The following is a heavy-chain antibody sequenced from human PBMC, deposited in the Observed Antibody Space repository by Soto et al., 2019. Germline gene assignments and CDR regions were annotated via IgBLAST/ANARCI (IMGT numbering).Heavy chain of an antibody. CDR3: ATDPPVHGTSTSCYDG. D-gene: IGHD2-2*01. Sequence: ASVKVSCKVSGYTLTELSMHWVRQAPGKGLEWMGGFDPEDGETIYAQKFQGRVTMTEDTSTDTAYMELSSLRSEDTAVYYCATDPPVHGTSTSCYDGWGQGTLVTFSS. CDR1: GYTLTELS. J-gene: IGHJ4*02. CDR2: FDPEDGET. V-gene: IGHV1-24*01.